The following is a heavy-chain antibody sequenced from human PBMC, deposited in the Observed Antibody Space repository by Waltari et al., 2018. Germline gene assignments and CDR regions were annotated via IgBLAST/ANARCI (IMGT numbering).Heavy chain of an antibody. CDR2: IYPGDSDT. CDR1: GGSFSGYY. J-gene: IGHJ4*02. V-gene: IGHV4-34*01. Sequence: QVQLQQWGAGLLKPSETLSLTCAVYGGSFSGYYWSWIRQPPGKGLEWMGIIYPGDSDTRYSPSFQGQVTISADKSISTAYLQWSSLKASDTAMYYCARHKGIVATSIDYWGQGTLVTVSS. D-gene: IGHD5-12*01. CDR3: ARHKGIVATSIDY.